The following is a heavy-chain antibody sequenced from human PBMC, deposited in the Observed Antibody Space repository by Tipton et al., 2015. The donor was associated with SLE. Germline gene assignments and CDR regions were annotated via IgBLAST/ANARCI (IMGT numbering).Heavy chain of an antibody. CDR2: INHSGST. V-gene: IGHV4-34*01. J-gene: IGHJ5*02. D-gene: IGHD6-19*01. CDR1: GGSFSGYY. Sequence: TLSLTCAVYGGSFSGYYWSWIRQPPGKGLEWIGEINHSGSTNYNPSLKSRVTISVDTSKNQFSLKLGSVTAADTAVYYCARAQWLVRWFDPWGQGNLVTVSS. CDR3: ARAQWLVRWFDP.